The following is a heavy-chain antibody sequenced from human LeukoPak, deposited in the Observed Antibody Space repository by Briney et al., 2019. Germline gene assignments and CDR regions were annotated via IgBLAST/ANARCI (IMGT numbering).Heavy chain of an antibody. CDR3: ARVDMITFGGVIVTPHWFDP. D-gene: IGHD3-16*02. Sequence: ASVKVSCKASGYTFTSYGISWVRQAPGQGLEWMGWISAYNGNTNYAQKLQGRVTMTTDTSTSAAYMELRSLRSDDTAVYYCARVDMITFGGVIVTPHWFDPWGQGTLVTVSS. CDR2: ISAYNGNT. V-gene: IGHV1-18*01. CDR1: GYTFTSYG. J-gene: IGHJ5*02.